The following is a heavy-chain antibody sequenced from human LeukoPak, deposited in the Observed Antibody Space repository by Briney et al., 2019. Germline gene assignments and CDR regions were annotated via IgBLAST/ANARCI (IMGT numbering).Heavy chain of an antibody. D-gene: IGHD2-15*01. CDR1: GGSFSGYY. CDR2: INHSGST. V-gene: IGHV4-34*01. Sequence: SETLSLTCTVYGGSFSGYYWSWIRQPPGKGLEWIGEINHSGSTNYNPSLKSRVTISVDTSKNQFSLKLSSVTAADTAVYYCASSSSGGSCYEGWGQGTLVTVSS. CDR3: ASSSSGGSCYEG. J-gene: IGHJ4*02.